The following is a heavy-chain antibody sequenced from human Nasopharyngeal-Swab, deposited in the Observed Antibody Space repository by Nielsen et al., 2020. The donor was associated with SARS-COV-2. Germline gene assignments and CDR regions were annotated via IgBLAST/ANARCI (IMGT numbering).Heavy chain of an antibody. V-gene: IGHV3-23*01. J-gene: IGHJ5*02. CDR2: ISGSGSRT. D-gene: IGHD5-18*01. Sequence: GESLKISCAASGFTFSSYDMSWVRQAAGKGLEWVAGISGSGSRTRYEDSVKGQFSISRDNSKNTLYLQMDSLTAEDTAVYYCARAGGYSSPLSSWGQGTLVTVSS. CDR1: GFTFSSYD. CDR3: ARAGGYSSPLSS.